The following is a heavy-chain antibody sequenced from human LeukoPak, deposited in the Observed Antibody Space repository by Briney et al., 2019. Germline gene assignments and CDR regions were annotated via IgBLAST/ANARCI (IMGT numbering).Heavy chain of an antibody. CDR1: GFTFSGNG. D-gene: IGHD5-12*01. V-gene: IGHV3-30*02. Sequence: GGSLRLSCATSGFTFSGNGMHWVRQAPGKGLEWVAFIRHDGSNKYYTDSVKGRFTISRDNSKNTLYLQMNSLRAEDTAVYYCAKDLKDMMATFSDYWGQGTLVTVSS. CDR3: AKDLKDMMATFSDY. J-gene: IGHJ4*02. CDR2: IRHDGSNK.